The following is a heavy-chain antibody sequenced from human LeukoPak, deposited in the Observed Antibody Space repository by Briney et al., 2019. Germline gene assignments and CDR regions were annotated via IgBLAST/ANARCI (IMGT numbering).Heavy chain of an antibody. CDR1: GFTFSSYW. CDR3: AREGYGDFIRYFDY. V-gene: IGHV3-7*03. D-gene: IGHD4-17*01. J-gene: IGHJ4*02. CDR2: IKQDGSEK. Sequence: PGGSLRPSCAASGFTFSSYWMSWVRQAPGKGLEWVANIKQDGSEKYYVDSVKGRFTISRDNAKNSLYLQMNSLRAEDTAVYYCAREGYGDFIRYFDYWGQGTLVTVSS.